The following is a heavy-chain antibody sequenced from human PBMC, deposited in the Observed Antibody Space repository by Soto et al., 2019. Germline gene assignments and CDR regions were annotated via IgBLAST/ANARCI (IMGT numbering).Heavy chain of an antibody. Sequence: RGSLRLSCAASGFSFNDHSMNWVRQAPGKGLEWVSYISGSSSSIYYADSVKGRFTISRDNAKNSLYLQMNSLRDEDTAVYYCARTGIPARAGGMDVWGQGTTGTVS. J-gene: IGHJ6*02. V-gene: IGHV3-48*02. D-gene: IGHD6-6*01. CDR1: GFSFNDHS. CDR3: ARTGIPARAGGMDV. CDR2: ISGSSSSI.